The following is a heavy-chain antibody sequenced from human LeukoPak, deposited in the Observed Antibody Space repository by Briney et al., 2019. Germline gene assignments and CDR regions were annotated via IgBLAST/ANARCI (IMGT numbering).Heavy chain of an antibody. J-gene: IGHJ4*02. V-gene: IGHV3-23*01. CDR2: ISGSGGNT. Sequence: GGSLRLSCAASGFTFSSFAMIWLPPAPGKGREWVAAISGSGGNTYYADSVKGRFTISRDNSKNTLYLQMNSLRVEDTAVYYCAKEGLGYYYKDPFDYWGQGTLVTVSS. CDR3: AKEGLGYYYKDPFDY. CDR1: GFTFSSFA. D-gene: IGHD1-26*01.